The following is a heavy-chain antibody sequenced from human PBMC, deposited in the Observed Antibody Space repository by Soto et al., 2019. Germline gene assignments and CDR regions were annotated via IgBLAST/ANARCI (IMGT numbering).Heavy chain of an antibody. Sequence: QVQLVESGGGVVQPGRSLRLSCAASGFTFSNYGMHWVRQAPGKGLEWVAVIWYDGNNKYYADSVKGRFTISRDNSKNTLYLXXXXXXAXDTAXYYXXXXXXGSGSLDYWGQGTLVTVSS. CDR2: IWYDGNNK. CDR3: XXXXXGSGSLDY. J-gene: IGHJ4*02. CDR1: GFTFSNYG. D-gene: IGHD3-10*01. V-gene: IGHV3-33*01.